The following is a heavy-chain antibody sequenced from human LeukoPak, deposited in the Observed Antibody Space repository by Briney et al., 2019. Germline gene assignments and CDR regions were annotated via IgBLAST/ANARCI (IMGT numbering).Heavy chain of an antibody. D-gene: IGHD3-3*01. Sequence: SETLSLTCTVSGASMSSFYWTWIRQPSGKGLEWIGNIFNSGTTNYSPSLKSRVTISVDTSKNQFSLKLSSVTAADTAVYYCARVGRITIFGVVRTWFDYWGQGTLVTVSS. J-gene: IGHJ4*02. CDR2: IFNSGTT. CDR1: GASMSSFY. CDR3: ARVGRITIFGVVRTWFDY. V-gene: IGHV4-59*12.